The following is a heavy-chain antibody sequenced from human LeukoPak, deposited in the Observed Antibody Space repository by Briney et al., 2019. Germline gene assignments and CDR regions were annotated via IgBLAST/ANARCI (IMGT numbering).Heavy chain of an antibody. D-gene: IGHD6-19*01. CDR2: IHYSGTT. CDR1: GGSISSYY. CDR3: AREGQAVAGNFDY. Sequence: SETLPLTCTVSGGSISSYYWSWIRQPPGKGLEWIGYIHYSGTTNYNPSLKSRVTISVDTSKNQFSLKLSSVTAADTAVYYCAREGQAVAGNFDYWGQGTLVTVSS. V-gene: IGHV4-59*01. J-gene: IGHJ4*02.